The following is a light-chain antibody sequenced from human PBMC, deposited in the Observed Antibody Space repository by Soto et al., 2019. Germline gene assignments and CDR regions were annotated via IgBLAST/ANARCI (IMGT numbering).Light chain of an antibody. CDR2: EVS. CDR1: SSDVGGYNH. CDR3: TSYTSSSTLV. Sequence: QSVLTQPASVSGSPGQSITISCTGTSSDVGGYNHVSWYQQHPGKAPKLIIYEVSNRPSGVSNRFSGSKSGNTASLTISGLQAEDEADYYCTSYTSSSTLVFGGGTKLTVL. V-gene: IGLV2-14*01. J-gene: IGLJ3*02.